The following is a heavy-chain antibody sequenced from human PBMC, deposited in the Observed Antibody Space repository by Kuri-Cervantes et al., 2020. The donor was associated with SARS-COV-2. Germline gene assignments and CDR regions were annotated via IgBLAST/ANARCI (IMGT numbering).Heavy chain of an antibody. D-gene: IGHD1-1*01. CDR2: ISSSRTI. CDR1: GFSFSDQY. CDR3: VRDGDHWNFDY. V-gene: IGHV3-69-1*01. J-gene: IGHJ4*02. Sequence: GESLKISCAASGFSFSDQYMNWVRQAPGKGLEWVSSISSSRTIWYADSVRGRFTISRDNAKNMLFLQMNSLRAEDTAVYYCVRDGDHWNFDYWGQGTLVTVSS.